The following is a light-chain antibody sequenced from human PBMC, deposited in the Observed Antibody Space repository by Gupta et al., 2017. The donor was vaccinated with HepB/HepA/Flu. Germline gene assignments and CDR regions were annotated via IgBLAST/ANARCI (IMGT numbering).Light chain of an antibody. Sequence: QSALTQPASVSGSPGQSITISCTGTSSDVGSYNLVSWYQQHPGKAPKLMIYDVTKRPSGVSNRCSGSKSGNTASLTISGLQAEDEADYYCCSYAGSNTLKVFGGGTKLTVL. CDR2: DVT. CDR3: CSYAGSNTLKV. V-gene: IGLV2-23*02. CDR1: SSDVGSYNL. J-gene: IGLJ2*01.